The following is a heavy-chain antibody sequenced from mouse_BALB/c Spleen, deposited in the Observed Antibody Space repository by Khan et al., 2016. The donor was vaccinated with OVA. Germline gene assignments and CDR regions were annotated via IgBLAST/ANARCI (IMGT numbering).Heavy chain of an antibody. CDR2: IWSDGTT. V-gene: IGHV2-6-1*01. J-gene: IGHJ4*01. CDR3: ARQPYYHYNIMDY. Sequence: VQLKESGPGLAAPSQSLSITCTISGFSLTTYGVHWVRQPPGKGLEWLVVIWSDGTTNYNSALKSRLTITKDNSQRQVFLKMHSLQTDDTAIYFCARQPYYHYNIMDYWGQGTSVTVSS. CDR1: GFSLTTYG. D-gene: IGHD2-10*01.